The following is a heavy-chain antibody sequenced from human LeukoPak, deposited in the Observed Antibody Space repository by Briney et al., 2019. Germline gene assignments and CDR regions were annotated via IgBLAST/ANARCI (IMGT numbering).Heavy chain of an antibody. CDR2: VRAYNGDT. CDR3: ARDPSSGWYGLDY. CDR1: GYTFSTYG. Sequence: ASVKVSCKASGYTFSTYGISWVRQAPGQGLEWMGWVRAYNGDTNYAQKFQGRVTMTTDTSTNTAYMELTSLRSDDAAVYYCARDPSSGWYGLDYWGQGTLVTVCS. D-gene: IGHD6-19*01. V-gene: IGHV1-18*01. J-gene: IGHJ4*02.